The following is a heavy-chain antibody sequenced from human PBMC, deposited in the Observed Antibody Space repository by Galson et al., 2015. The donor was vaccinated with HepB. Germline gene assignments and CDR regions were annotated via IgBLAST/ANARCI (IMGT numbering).Heavy chain of an antibody. J-gene: IGHJ4*02. CDR1: GYTFTGYY. Sequence: SVKVSCKASGYTFTGYYMHWVRQAPGQGLEWMGWINPNSGGTNYAQKFQGRVTMARDTSISTAYMELSRLRSDDTAVYYCARDRRSSGWYGGENYWGQGTLVTVSS. V-gene: IGHV1-2*02. CDR2: INPNSGGT. D-gene: IGHD6-19*01. CDR3: ARDRRSSGWYGGENY.